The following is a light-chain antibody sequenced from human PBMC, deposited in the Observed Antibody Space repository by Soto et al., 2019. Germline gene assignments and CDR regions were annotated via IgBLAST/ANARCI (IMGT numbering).Light chain of an antibody. Sequence: DVQLTQYPSSLSASVGDRVTITCRASQGINNYLACYQQKPGKVPNLLIYAASTLQSGVPSRFSGSGSGTDVTLTISSLQPEDVATYYCQKFNSVPTFGGGTKVEI. J-gene: IGKJ4*01. CDR3: QKFNSVPT. V-gene: IGKV1-27*01. CDR2: AAS. CDR1: QGINNY.